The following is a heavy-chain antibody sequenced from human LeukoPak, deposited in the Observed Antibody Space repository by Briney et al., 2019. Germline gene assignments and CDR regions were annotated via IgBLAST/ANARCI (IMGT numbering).Heavy chain of an antibody. CDR1: GGSISSSSYY. CDR3: ARHNYDFWSGFLGPVDY. CDR2: IYYSGST. V-gene: IGHV4-39*01. Sequence: SETLSLPCTVSGGSISSSSYYWGWIRQPPGKGLEWIGNIYYSGSTYYNPSLKSRVTVSVDTSKNQFSLKLSSVTAADTAVYYCARHNYDFWSGFLGPVDYWGQGTLVTVSS. D-gene: IGHD3-3*01. J-gene: IGHJ4*02.